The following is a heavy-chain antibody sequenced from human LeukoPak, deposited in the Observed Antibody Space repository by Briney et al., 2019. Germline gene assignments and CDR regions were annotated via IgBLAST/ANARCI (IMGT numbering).Heavy chain of an antibody. CDR3: ARHGHSGYFDY. CDR1: GYSISSGYY. D-gene: IGHD1-26*01. V-gene: IGHV4-38-2*02. CDR2: IYYSGST. Sequence: PSETLSLTCTVSGYSISSGYYWGWIRQPPGKGLEWIGSIYYSGSTYYNPSLKSRVTISVDTSKNQFSLKLSSVTAADTAVYYCARHGHSGYFDYWGQGTLVTVSS. J-gene: IGHJ4*02.